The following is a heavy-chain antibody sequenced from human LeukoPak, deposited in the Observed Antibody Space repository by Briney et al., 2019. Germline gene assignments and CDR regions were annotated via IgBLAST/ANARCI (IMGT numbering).Heavy chain of an antibody. J-gene: IGHJ4*02. Sequence: GRSLRLSCAASGFTFSSYGIHWVRQAPGKGLEVVAVISYDGSNKYYADSVKGRFTISRDNSKNTLYLQMNSLRAEDTAVYYCAKSYSSSWSVDYWGQGTLVTVSS. CDR1: GFTFSSYG. CDR3: AKSYSSSWSVDY. V-gene: IGHV3-30*18. D-gene: IGHD6-13*01. CDR2: ISYDGSNK.